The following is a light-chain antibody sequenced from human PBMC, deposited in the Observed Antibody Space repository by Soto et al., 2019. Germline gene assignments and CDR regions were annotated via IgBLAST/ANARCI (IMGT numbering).Light chain of an antibody. Sequence: QSALTQPASVSGSPGQSITISCTGTRCDIGDYNYVSWYQQHPGKAPKLMIYEVSNRPSGVSNRFSGSKSGNTASLTISGLQAEDEADYYCSSYTTSSTLYVFGSGTKVTVL. CDR2: EVS. CDR3: SSYTTSSTLYV. V-gene: IGLV2-14*01. CDR1: RCDIGDYNY. J-gene: IGLJ1*01.